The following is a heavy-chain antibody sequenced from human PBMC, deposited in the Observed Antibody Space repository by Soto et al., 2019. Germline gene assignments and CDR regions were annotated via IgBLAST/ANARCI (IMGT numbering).Heavy chain of an antibody. V-gene: IGHV3-9*01. CDR2: ISWNSGSI. J-gene: IGHJ4*02. Sequence: GGSLRLSCAASGFTFDDYAMHWVRQAPGKGLEWVSGISWNSGSIGYADSVKGRFTISRDNAKNSLYLQMNSLRAEDTALYYCAKGPRGDTIFGVVQHFDYWGQGTLVTVSS. CDR3: AKGPRGDTIFGVVQHFDY. D-gene: IGHD3-3*01. CDR1: GFTFDDYA.